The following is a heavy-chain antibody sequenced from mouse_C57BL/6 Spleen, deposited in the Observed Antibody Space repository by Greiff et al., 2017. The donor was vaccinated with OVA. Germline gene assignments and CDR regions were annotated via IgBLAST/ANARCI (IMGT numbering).Heavy chain of an antibody. CDR1: GYTFTSYW. V-gene: IGHV1-69*01. CDR2: IDPSDSYT. J-gene: IGHJ3*01. Sequence: QVQLQQPGAELVMPGASVKLSCKASGYTFTSYWMHWVKQRPGQGLEWIGEIDPSDSYTNYNQKFKGKSTLTVDKSSSTAYMQLSSLTSEDSAVYYCATAQAPWFAYWGQGTLVTVSA. D-gene: IGHD3-2*02. CDR3: ATAQAPWFAY.